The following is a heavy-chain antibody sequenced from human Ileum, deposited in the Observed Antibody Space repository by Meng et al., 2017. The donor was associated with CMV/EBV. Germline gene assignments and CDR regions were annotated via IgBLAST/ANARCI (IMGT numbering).Heavy chain of an antibody. Sequence: PLFESGGSLCRPGGALFPSWLASGFTLSSYNMNWVRQAPGKGREWVSSITSGSSIFYADSVKGRFTISRDNAKNLFFLQMDSLRADDTAVYYCARYTSTYRDYWGQGTLVTVSS. CDR2: ITSGSSI. CDR1: GFTLSSYN. D-gene: IGHD1-26*01. CDR3: ARYTSTYRDY. J-gene: IGHJ4*02. V-gene: IGHV3-21*06.